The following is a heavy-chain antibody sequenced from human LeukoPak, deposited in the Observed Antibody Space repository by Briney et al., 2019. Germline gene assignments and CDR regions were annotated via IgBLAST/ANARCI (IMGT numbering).Heavy chain of an antibody. CDR3: ARFGVT. V-gene: IGHV3-48*03. J-gene: IGHJ4*02. CDR1: GFIFSTYE. Sequence: GGSLRLSCAASGFIFSTYEMNWVRQAPGKGLEWVSYISSSGNTIYYADSVKGRFTISRDNAKNSLYLQMNSLGAEDTAVYYCARFGVTWGQGNLVTVSS. D-gene: IGHD3-16*01. CDR2: ISSSGNTI.